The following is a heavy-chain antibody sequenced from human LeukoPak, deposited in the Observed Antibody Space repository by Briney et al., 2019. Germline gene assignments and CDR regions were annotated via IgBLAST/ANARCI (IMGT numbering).Heavy chain of an antibody. CDR1: GFTFSGFS. CDR3: ARIGMENFYDL. D-gene: IGHD2/OR15-2a*01. V-gene: IGHV3-64*02. CDR2: INGNGDKT. Sequence: GGSLRLSCAASGFTFSGFSMHWIRQAPGRGLEYVSAINGNGDKTFYTDSVRGRFTIFRDNSKNTLFLQMGSLRGEDTALYFCARIGMENFYDLWGQGTLVTASS. J-gene: IGHJ5*02.